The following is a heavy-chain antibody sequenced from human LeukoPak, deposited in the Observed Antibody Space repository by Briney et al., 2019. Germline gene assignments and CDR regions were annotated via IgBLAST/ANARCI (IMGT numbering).Heavy chain of an antibody. CDR2: IYYSGST. V-gene: IGHV4-59*08. CDR1: GGSISSYY. D-gene: IGHD5-18*01. J-gene: IGHJ5*02. CDR3: ARQSGYSYGWNYLNWFDP. Sequence: PSETLSLTCTVSGGSISSYYWSWIRQPPGKGLEWIGYIYYSGSTNYNPSLKGRVTISVDTSKNQFSLKLSSVTAADTAVYYCARQSGYSYGWNYLNWFDPWGQGTLVTVSS.